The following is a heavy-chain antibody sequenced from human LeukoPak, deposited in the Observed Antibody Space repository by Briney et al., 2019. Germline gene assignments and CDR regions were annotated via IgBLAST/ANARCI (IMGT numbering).Heavy chain of an antibody. CDR2: INHSGST. CDR3: ARRRRIVGATPGAFDI. CDR1: GGXFSGYY. J-gene: IGHJ3*02. V-gene: IGHV4-34*01. D-gene: IGHD1-26*01. Sequence: PSETLSLTCAVYGGXFSGYYCSWIRQPPGKGLEWIGEINHSGSTNYNPSLKSRVTISVDTSKNQFSLKLSSVTAADTAVYYCARRRRIVGATPGAFDIWGQGTMVTVSS.